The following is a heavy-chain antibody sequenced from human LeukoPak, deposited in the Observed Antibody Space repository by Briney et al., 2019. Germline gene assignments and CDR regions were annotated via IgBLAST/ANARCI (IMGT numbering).Heavy chain of an antibody. CDR2: LWSDGSNT. Sequence: PGMSLRLSCAASAFNFRTYGLHWVRQAPGKSLEWVAFLWSDGSNTNYADSVKGRFTISRDSSKNSLYLRMNSLRAEDTAVYYCARDGPHYDLDVWGQGTTVTVSS. CDR3: ARDGPHYDLDV. J-gene: IGHJ6*02. V-gene: IGHV3-33*01. CDR1: AFNFRTYG. D-gene: IGHD3-3*01.